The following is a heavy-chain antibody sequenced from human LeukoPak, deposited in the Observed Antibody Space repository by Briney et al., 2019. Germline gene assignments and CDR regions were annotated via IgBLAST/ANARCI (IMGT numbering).Heavy chain of an antibody. V-gene: IGHV1-2*02. CDR3: ATASVTRMRDP. J-gene: IGHJ5*02. Sequence: ASVKVSCKASGYDFSDLYFHWVRQAPGQGLEWMGWINPYSGASLYAQKFQGRVTMETSSSTVYMELSRLRSDDTAVYFCATASVTRMRDPWGQGTLVTVSS. CDR1: GYDFSDLY. CDR2: INPYSGAS.